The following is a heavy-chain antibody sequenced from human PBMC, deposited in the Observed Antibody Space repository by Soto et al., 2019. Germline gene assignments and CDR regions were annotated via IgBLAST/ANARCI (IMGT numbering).Heavy chain of an antibody. J-gene: IGHJ4*02. CDR1: GGSISNYY. Sequence: QVQLQESGPGLVKPSETLSLTCTVSGGSISNYYWSWVRQPPGKGLEWIGFMYYTGSTNYNSSLKIRVPMSLGTSKNQFSLQLSSVTAADTAVYYCAGCGYSFASGYYFDYWGQGTLVTVSS. CDR3: AGCGYSFASGYYFDY. D-gene: IGHD5-18*01. V-gene: IGHV4-59*01. CDR2: MYYTGST.